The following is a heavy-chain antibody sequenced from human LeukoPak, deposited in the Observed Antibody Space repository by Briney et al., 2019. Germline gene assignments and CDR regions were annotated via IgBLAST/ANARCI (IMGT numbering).Heavy chain of an antibody. J-gene: IGHJ4*02. D-gene: IGHD1-26*01. V-gene: IGHV1-58*01. CDR2: IVVGSGNT. Sequence: GASVKVSCKASGFTFTSSAVQWVRQARGQRLGWIGWIVVGSGNTNYAQKFRERVTITRDMSTSTAYMELSSLRSEDTAVYYCAAVIVGATDFDYWGQGTLVTVSS. CDR1: GFTFTSSA. CDR3: AAVIVGATDFDY.